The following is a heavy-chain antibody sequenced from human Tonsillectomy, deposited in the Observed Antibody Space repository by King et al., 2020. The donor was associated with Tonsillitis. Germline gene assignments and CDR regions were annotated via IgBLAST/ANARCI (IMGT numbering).Heavy chain of an antibody. V-gene: IGHV3-15*01. CDR2: IKSKTDGGTT. J-gene: IGHJ6*03. Sequence: DVQLVESGGGLVKPGGSLRLSCAASGFTFSNAWMSWVRQAPGKGLEWVGRIKSKTDGGTTDYAAPVKGRFTISRDDSNNTLYLQMNSLKTEDTAVYYCTTELISIYYYYYYYMDVWGKGTTVTVSS. CDR1: GFTFSNAW. D-gene: IGHD3-10*01. CDR3: TTELISIYYYYYYYMDV.